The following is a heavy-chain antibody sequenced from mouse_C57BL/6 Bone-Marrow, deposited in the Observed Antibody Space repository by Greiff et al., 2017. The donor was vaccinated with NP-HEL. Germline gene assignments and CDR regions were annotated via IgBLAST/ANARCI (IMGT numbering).Heavy chain of an antibody. CDR1: GYTFTSYW. V-gene: IGHV1-55*01. CDR2: IYPGSGST. Sequence: QVQLQQPGAELVKPGASVKMSCKASGYTFTSYWITWVKQRPGQGLEWIGDIYPGSGSTNYNEKFKSKATLTVDTSSSTAYMQLSSLTSEDSAVYYCACMVTKGPDIAYWGQGTLVTVSA. CDR3: ACMVTKGPDIAY. J-gene: IGHJ3*01. D-gene: IGHD2-2*01.